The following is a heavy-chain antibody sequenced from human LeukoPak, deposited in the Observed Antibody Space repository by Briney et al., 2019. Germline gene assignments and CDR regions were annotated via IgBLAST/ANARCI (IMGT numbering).Heavy chain of an antibody. V-gene: IGHV3-11*06. CDR1: GFTFSDYY. CDR3: ESGHPYYYGSGSYNS. J-gene: IGHJ4*02. CDR2: ISSSSSYT. D-gene: IGHD3-10*01. Sequence: PGGSLRLSCAASGFTFSDYYMSWIRQAPGKGLEWVSYISSSSSYTNYTDSVKGRFTISRDNAKNSLYLQMNSLRAEDTAVYYCESGHPYYYGSGSYNSWGQGTLVTVSS.